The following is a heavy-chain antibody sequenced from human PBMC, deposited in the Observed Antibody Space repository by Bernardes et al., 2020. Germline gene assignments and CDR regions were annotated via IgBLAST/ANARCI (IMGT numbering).Heavy chain of an antibody. CDR3: AAGSWYSNYFDY. Sequence: GGSLRLSRAASGFTFSSYAMSWVRQAPGKGLEWVSAISGSGGSTYYADSVKGRFTISRDNSKNTLYLQMNSLRAEDTAVYYCAAGSWYSNYFDYWGQGTLVTVSS. V-gene: IGHV3-23*01. J-gene: IGHJ4*02. CDR2: ISGSGGST. D-gene: IGHD6-13*01. CDR1: GFTFSSYA.